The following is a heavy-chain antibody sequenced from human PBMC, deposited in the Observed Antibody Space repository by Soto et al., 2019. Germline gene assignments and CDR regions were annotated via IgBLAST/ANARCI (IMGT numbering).Heavy chain of an antibody. CDR1: GFTFSNVW. CDR2: IKSKIDGETT. CDR3: TPLERNYVSGCYDFSD. J-gene: IGHJ4*02. Sequence: EAQLVESGGGLVKPGGSLRLSCAASGFTFSNVWMHWVRQAPGKGLEWVGRIKSKIDGETTDYAAPVQGRFSISRDDSKNTLYLQMNSMKTEDAAVYYCTPLERNYVSGCYDFSDWGQGTLVTVSA. D-gene: IGHD3-3*01. V-gene: IGHV3-15*07.